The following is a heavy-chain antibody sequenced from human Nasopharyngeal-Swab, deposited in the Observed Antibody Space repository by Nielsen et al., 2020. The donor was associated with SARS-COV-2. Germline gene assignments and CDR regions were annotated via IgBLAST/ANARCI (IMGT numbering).Heavy chain of an antibody. D-gene: IGHD3-9*01. CDR1: GGSISSYY. J-gene: IGHJ5*02. Sequence: SETLSLTCTVSGGSISSYYWSWIRQPPGKGLEWIGYIYYSGSTNYNPSLKSRVTISVDTSKNQFSLKLSSVTAADTAVYYCARVGVLRYFGNWFDPWGQGTLVTVSS. CDR2: IYYSGST. V-gene: IGHV4-59*01. CDR3: ARVGVLRYFGNWFDP.